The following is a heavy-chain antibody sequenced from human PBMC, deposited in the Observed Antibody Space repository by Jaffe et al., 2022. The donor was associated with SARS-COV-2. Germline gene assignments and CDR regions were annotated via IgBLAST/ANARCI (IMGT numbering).Heavy chain of an antibody. J-gene: IGHJ6*03. D-gene: IGHD2-15*01. CDR1: GFTFGDYA. CDR2: IRSKAYGGTT. CDR3: TCDGRWNYYYYMDV. Sequence: EVQLVESGGGLVQPGRSLRLSCTASGFTFGDYAMSWFRQAPGKGLEWVGFIRSKAYGGTTEYAASVKGRFTISRDDSKSIAYLQMNSLKTEDTAVYYCTCDGRWNYYYYMDVWGKGTTVTVSS. V-gene: IGHV3-49*03.